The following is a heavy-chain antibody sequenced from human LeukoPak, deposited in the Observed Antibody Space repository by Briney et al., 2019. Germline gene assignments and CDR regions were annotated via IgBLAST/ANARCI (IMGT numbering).Heavy chain of an antibody. CDR1: RGSTSTYY. Sequence: AEPLPLPCTVSRGSTSTYYWRWIQQPAGKGLEWIGRIYPSGNNNFNPSLMSRVTMSIDTSKNQFPLKLSSVTAADTAVYYCARHYWTMATITGGIGYWGQGTLVTVSS. V-gene: IGHV4-4*07. CDR3: ARHYWTMATITGGIGY. J-gene: IGHJ4*02. CDR2: IYPSGNN. D-gene: IGHD5-24*01.